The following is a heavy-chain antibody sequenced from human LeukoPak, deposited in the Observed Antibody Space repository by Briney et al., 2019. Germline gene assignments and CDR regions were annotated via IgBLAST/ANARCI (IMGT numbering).Heavy chain of an antibody. D-gene: IGHD3-3*01. CDR3: ARATEPPSWSGYYSPTPLDY. J-gene: IGHJ4*02. CDR1: GFTFSSYA. V-gene: IGHV3-30*04. CDR2: ISYDGSNK. Sequence: GGSLRLSCAASGFTFSSYAMHWVRQAPGKGLEWVAVISYDGSNKYYADSVKGRFTISRDNSKNTLYLQMNSLRAEDTAVYYCARATEPPSWSGYYSPTPLDYWGQGTLVTVSS.